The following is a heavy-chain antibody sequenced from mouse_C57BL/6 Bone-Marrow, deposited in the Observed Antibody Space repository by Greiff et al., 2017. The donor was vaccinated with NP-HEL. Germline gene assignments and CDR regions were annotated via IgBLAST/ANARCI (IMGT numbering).Heavy chain of an antibody. CDR1: GFSFNTYA. J-gene: IGHJ1*03. V-gene: IGHV10-1*01. CDR3: VRQKFYWYFDV. D-gene: IGHD1-3*01. CDR2: IRSKSNNYAT. Sequence: VQLKESGGGLVQPKGSLKLSCAASGFSFNTYAMNWVRQAPGKGLEWVARIRSKSNNYATYYADSVKDRFTISRDDSESMLYLQMNNLKTEDTAMYYCVRQKFYWYFDVWGTGTTVTVSS.